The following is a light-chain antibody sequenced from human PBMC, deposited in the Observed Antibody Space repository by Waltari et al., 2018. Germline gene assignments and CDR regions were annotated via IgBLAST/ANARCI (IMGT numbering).Light chain of an antibody. CDR1: QGIRNN. J-gene: IGKJ2*01. V-gene: IGKV1-39*01. CDR2: AVF. Sequence: DIQMTQSPSSLSASVGDRATITCRASQGIRNNLNWYQQKPGKPPDLLIFAVFTLQSGVASRFSGSGSGTEFTLPISSLQPEDSATYYCQQRYTMLMYTFGQGTKLEIK. CDR3: QQRYTMLMYT.